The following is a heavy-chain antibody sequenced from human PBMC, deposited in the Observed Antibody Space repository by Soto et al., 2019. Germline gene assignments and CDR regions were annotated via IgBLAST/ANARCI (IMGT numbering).Heavy chain of an antibody. V-gene: IGHV3-23*01. CDR3: AKPYSSSFHYYYYMDV. CDR1: GFTFSSYA. J-gene: IGHJ6*03. D-gene: IGHD6-6*01. CDR2: ISGSGGST. Sequence: GGSLRLSCAASGFTFSSYAMSWVRQAPGKGLEWVSAISGSGGSTYYADSVKGRFTISRDNSKNTLYLQMNSLRAEDTAVYYCAKPYSSSFHYYYYMDVWGKGTTVTVSS.